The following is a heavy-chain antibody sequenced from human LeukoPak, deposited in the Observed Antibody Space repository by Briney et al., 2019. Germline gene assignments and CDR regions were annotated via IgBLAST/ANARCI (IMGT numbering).Heavy chain of an antibody. Sequence: GGSLRLSCAASGFTFSSYEMNWVRQAPGKGLEWISYISTTANSIYYADSVKGRFTTSRDSAKNSLYLQMSSLRAEDTAVYYCARPVNYGGYDYYYYGMDVWGKGTTVTVSS. D-gene: IGHD5-12*01. J-gene: IGHJ6*04. V-gene: IGHV3-48*03. CDR3: ARPVNYGGYDYYYYGMDV. CDR2: ISTTANSI. CDR1: GFTFSSYE.